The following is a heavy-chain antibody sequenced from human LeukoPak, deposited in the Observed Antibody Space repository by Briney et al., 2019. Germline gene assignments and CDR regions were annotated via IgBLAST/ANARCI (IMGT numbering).Heavy chain of an antibody. CDR2: ISGSSDAI. Sequence: GGSLRLSCAASGFAFSSYSMNWVRQAPGKGLEWVSYISGSSDAIYYADSVKGRLTISRDNAKNSLYLQMNSLRDEDTAVYYCARDPDYGGNSFVFDYWGQGTLVTVSS. J-gene: IGHJ4*02. CDR3: ARDPDYGGNSFVFDY. V-gene: IGHV3-48*02. D-gene: IGHD4-23*01. CDR1: GFAFSSYS.